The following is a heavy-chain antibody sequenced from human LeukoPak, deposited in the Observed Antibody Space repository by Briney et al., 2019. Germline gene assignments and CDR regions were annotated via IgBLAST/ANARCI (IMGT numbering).Heavy chain of an antibody. J-gene: IGHJ6*02. D-gene: IGHD1-7*01. V-gene: IGHV3-23*01. CDR1: GFTFYSYA. Sequence: GGSLRLSCAASGFTFYSYAMSWVRQAPGKGLEWVSGISGDAAKTYYADSVKGRFTISRDNSKNTAFLQMNSLRADDRALYYCARKVSTGTHYYFYGMDVWGQGTTVTVSS. CDR2: ISGDAAKT. CDR3: ARKVSTGTHYYFYGMDV.